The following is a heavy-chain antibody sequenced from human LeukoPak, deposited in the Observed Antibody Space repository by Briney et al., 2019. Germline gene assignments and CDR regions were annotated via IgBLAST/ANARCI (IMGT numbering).Heavy chain of an antibody. J-gene: IGHJ4*02. CDR2: IRQGGNEM. D-gene: IGHD1-26*01. CDR1: GFRFSDYW. Sequence: GGSLRLSCAASGFRFSDYWMTWVRQVPGRGLEWVANIRQGGNEMYYADSVKDRFTISRDNARNSLYLEMNSLRTEDTAVYYCARVGAWELQRVFDYWGQGTVVTVSS. CDR3: ARVGAWELQRVFDY. V-gene: IGHV3-7*01.